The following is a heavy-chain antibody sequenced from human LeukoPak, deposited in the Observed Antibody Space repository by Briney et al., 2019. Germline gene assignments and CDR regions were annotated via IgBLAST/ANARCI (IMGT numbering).Heavy chain of an antibody. CDR3: ARDRSGYCSGGSCYSPSFFDS. CDR2: ISHTGTS. CDR1: GASISRYS. V-gene: IGHV4-59*12. D-gene: IGHD2-15*01. J-gene: IGHJ4*02. Sequence: SETLSLTCTLSGASISRYSWSWIRQAPGKGLEWIGNISHTGTSNYSPSLKSRVTISVNTSENQFSLKLNSVTAADTAVYYCARDRSGYCSGGSCYSPSFFDSWGQGTLVTVSS.